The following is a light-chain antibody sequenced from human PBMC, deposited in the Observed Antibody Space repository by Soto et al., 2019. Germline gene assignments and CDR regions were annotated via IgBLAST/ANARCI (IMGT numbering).Light chain of an antibody. V-gene: IGKV3-20*01. CDR1: QMVSREK. CDR3: QQYGSSLLT. J-gene: IGKJ4*01. CDR2: GAS. Sequence: EIVLTQSPGTLSLSPGERASLSCRASQMVSREKLAWYQQKPGQAPRLLIFGASGRATGIPERFSGSGSGTDFSLTISRLEPEDSAVYYCQQYGSSLLTFGGGTKVEIK.